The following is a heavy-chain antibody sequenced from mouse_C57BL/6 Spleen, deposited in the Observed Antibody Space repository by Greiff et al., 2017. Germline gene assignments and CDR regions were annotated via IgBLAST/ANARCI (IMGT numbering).Heavy chain of an antibody. CDR3: ARKDYYGWYFDV. CDR2: ISSGSSTI. J-gene: IGHJ1*03. D-gene: IGHD1-1*01. Sequence: DVQLVESGGGLVKPGGSLKLSCAASGFTFSDYGMHWVRQAPEKGLEWVAYISSGSSTIYYADTVKGRFTISRDNAKNTLFLQMTSLRSEDTAMYYCARKDYYGWYFDVWGTGTTVTVSS. V-gene: IGHV5-17*01. CDR1: GFTFSDYG.